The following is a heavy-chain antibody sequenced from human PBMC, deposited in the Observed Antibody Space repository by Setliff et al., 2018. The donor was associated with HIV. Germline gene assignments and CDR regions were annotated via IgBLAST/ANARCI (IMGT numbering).Heavy chain of an antibody. D-gene: IGHD6-19*01. Sequence: GASVKVSCKASGYTFNSYGISWVRQAPGQGPEWVGWIATYNGNTNYAQRLQGRVTLTTDTSTSTAYMELRSLRFDDTAVYFCARGVSQAYTYGSGAYYYFDFWGLGTRVTVSS. CDR2: IATYNGNT. CDR1: GYTFNSYG. V-gene: IGHV1-18*01. CDR3: ARGVSQAYTYGSGAYYYFDF. J-gene: IGHJ4*02.